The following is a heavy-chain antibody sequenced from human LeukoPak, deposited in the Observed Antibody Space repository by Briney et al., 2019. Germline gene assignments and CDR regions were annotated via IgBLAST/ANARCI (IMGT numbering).Heavy chain of an antibody. V-gene: IGHV3-48*04. CDR1: GFTFRNYI. D-gene: IGHD3-22*01. J-gene: IGHJ3*02. CDR3: ARDWRDSSGKFPNDAFDI. Sequence: GGSLRLSCAGSGFTFRNYIMNWVRQAPGKGLEWVSYITGSSSTIYYAASVQGRFTISRDNAKNSLYLQMNSLRAEDTAVYYCARDWRDSSGKFPNDAFDIWGQGTMVTVSS. CDR2: ITGSSSTI.